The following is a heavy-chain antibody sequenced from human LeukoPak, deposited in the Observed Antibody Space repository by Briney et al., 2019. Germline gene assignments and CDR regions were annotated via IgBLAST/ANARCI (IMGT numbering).Heavy chain of an antibody. V-gene: IGHV4-4*07. CDR1: GVSLNNDF. D-gene: IGHD1-26*01. CDR2: LSTIGGT. Sequence: SQTLSLSCTVSGVSLNNDFLTGVREPAGETLEWIGRLSTIGGTTYNPPLTRLVTMSLETSMTQFSLTLKSVTAADTAVDYCAGGGSTHIWGQGTMVTVST. CDR3: AGGGSTHI. J-gene: IGHJ3*02.